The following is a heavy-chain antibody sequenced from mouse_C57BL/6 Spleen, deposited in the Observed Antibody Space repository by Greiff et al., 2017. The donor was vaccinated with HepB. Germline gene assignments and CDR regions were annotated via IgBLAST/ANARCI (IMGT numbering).Heavy chain of an antibody. Sequence: VQLKESGPELVKPGASVKISCKASGYSFTGYYMHWVKQSHGNILDWIGYIYPYNGVSSYNQKFKGKATLTVDKSSSTAYMELRSLTSEDSAVYYCAIPTVVATNAIDYWGQGTSVTVSS. D-gene: IGHD1-1*01. V-gene: IGHV1-31*01. J-gene: IGHJ4*01. CDR3: AIPTVVATNAIDY. CDR2: IYPYNGVS. CDR1: GYSFTGYY.